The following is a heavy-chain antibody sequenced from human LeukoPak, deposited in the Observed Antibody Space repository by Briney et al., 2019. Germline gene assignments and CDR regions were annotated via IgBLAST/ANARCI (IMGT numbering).Heavy chain of an antibody. V-gene: IGHV3-33*06. D-gene: IGHD3-10*01. J-gene: IGHJ4*02. CDR3: AKERGWFGELLGPFDY. CDR2: LWYDGRNK. Sequence: PGGSRRLARAADGFTFSSYGVHWDRQVQGEWMEWVAVLWYDGRNKYYADSVKGRFSISRDNSKNTLYLQMNSLRAEDTAVYYWAKERGWFGELLGPFDYWGQGTLVTVSS. CDR1: GFTFSSYG.